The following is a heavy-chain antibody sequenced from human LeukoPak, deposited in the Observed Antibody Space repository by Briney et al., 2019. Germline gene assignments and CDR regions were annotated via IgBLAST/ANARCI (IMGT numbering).Heavy chain of an antibody. Sequence: SETLSLTCTVSGGSISSYYWSWIRQPPGKGLEWIGYIYYSGSTNYNPSLKSRVTISVDTSKNQFSLKLSSVTAADTAVYYCARSSRHCSGGSCFHFDYWGQGTLVTVSS. CDR1: GGSISSYY. CDR2: IYYSGST. J-gene: IGHJ4*02. D-gene: IGHD2-15*01. CDR3: ARSSRHCSGGSCFHFDY. V-gene: IGHV4-59*01.